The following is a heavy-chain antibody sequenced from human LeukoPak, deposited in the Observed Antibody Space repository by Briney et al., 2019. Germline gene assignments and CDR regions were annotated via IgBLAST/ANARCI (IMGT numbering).Heavy chain of an antibody. CDR1: GFTFSSYW. Sequence: GGSLRLSCAASGFTFSSYWMHWVRQAPGKGLEWVAHINPDGRDTYYVDSVKGRFTISRDNAQNSMYLQMNSLRVEDTAVYYCTSWGDTTAEYFQRWGQGTLVTVSS. CDR2: INPDGRDT. CDR3: TSWGDTTAEYFQR. D-gene: IGHD2-21*02. J-gene: IGHJ1*01. V-gene: IGHV3-7*01.